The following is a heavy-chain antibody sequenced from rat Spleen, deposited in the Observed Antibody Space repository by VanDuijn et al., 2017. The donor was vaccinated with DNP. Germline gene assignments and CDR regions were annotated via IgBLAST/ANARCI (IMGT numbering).Heavy chain of an antibody. CDR1: GFTFSDFY. V-gene: IGHV5-22*01. Sequence: EVQLVESGGGLVQPGRSLKLSCAASGFTFSDFYMAWVRQAPTKGLEWVAFISYDGGRTYYRDAVKGRFTISRDNEKSTLYLQMNSLRSEDMATYYCARPYNSGFAYWGQGTLVTVSS. J-gene: IGHJ3*01. D-gene: IGHD4-3*01. CDR3: ARPYNSGFAY. CDR2: ISYDGGRT.